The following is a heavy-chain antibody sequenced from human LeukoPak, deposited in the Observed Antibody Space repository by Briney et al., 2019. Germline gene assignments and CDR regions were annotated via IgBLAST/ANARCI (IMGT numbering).Heavy chain of an antibody. Sequence: SETLSLTCTVSGGSISSYYWSWIRQPPGKGLEWIGYIYYSGSTNYNPSLKSRVTISVDTSKNQFSLKLSSVTAADTAVYYCARVIAVAGPTKGYYYYYMDVWGKGTTVTVSS. CDR1: GGSISSYY. CDR2: IYYSGST. V-gene: IGHV4-59*01. CDR3: ARVIAVAGPTKGYYYYYMDV. J-gene: IGHJ6*03. D-gene: IGHD6-19*01.